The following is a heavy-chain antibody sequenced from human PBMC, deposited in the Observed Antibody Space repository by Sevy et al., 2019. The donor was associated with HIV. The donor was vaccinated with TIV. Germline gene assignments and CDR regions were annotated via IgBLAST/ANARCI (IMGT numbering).Heavy chain of an antibody. CDR1: GFAFNSYW. J-gene: IGHJ6*02. Sequence: GGSLRLYCAASGFAFNSYWMSWVLQAPGMGLQWVGTIKEDGSEKYYVDSMKGRFTISRDNAKNSLYLQMNSLRAEDTAVYYCARDWRGYIGSGSDYYYYGMDVWGQGTTVTVSS. V-gene: IGHV3-7*03. CDR3: ARDWRGYIGSGSDYYYYGMDV. D-gene: IGHD3-10*01. CDR2: IKEDGSEK.